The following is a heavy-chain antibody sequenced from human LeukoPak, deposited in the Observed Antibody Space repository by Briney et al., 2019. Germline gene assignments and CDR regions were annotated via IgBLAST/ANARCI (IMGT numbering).Heavy chain of an antibody. J-gene: IGHJ3*02. V-gene: IGHV4-38-2*02. CDR3: ATPRGIVVVPAAVGAFDI. CDR1: GYSISSGYY. D-gene: IGHD2-2*01. Sequence: SETLSLTCTVSGYSISSGYYWGWIRQPPGKGLEWIGSIYHSGSTYYNPSLKSRVTISVDTSKNQFSLKLSSVTAADTAVYYCATPRGIVVVPAAVGAFDIWGQGTMVTVSS. CDR2: IYHSGST.